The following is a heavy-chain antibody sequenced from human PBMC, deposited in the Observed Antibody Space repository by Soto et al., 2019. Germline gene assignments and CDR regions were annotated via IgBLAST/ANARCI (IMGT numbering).Heavy chain of an antibody. CDR3: ARESLIYGSGWYEDAFDI. CDR1: GDSVSSNSAA. V-gene: IGHV6-1*01. J-gene: IGHJ3*02. Sequence: QSQTLSLTCAISGDSVSSNSAAWNWIRQSPSRGLEWLGRTYYRSKWYNDYAVSVKSRITINPDTSKNQFSLQLNSVTPEDMDVYYCARESLIYGSGWYEDAFDIWGQGTMVTVSS. CDR2: TYYRSKWYN. D-gene: IGHD6-19*01.